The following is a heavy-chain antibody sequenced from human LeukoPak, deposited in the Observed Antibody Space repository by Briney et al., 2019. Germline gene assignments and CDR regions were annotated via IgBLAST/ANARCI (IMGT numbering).Heavy chain of an antibody. CDR3: ARGLDCSGGSCFPFDY. J-gene: IGHJ4*02. Sequence: GSLRLSCAASGFTFSNYAMSWVRRPAGKGLEWIETIYHSGSTYYNPSLKSRVTISVDTSKKQFSLKLSSVTAADTAVYYCARGLDCSGGSCFPFDYWGQGTLVTVSS. V-gene: IGHV4-59*05. CDR2: IYHSGST. D-gene: IGHD2-15*01. CDR1: GFTFSNYA.